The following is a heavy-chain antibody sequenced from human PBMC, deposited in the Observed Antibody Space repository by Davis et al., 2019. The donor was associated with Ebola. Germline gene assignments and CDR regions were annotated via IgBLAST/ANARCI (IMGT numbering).Heavy chain of an antibody. CDR1: GFTFTSYD. V-gene: IGHV1-8*01. J-gene: IGHJ4*02. Sequence: AASVKVSCKASGFTFTSYDINWVRQASGQGLEWIGWMNPNSGNTGCAQNFQGRVTMTRDTSISTAYMELSSLRSDDTAVYYCASSASTPVTTGYWGQGTLVTVSS. D-gene: IGHD4-17*01. CDR2: MNPNSGNT. CDR3: ASSASTPVTTGY.